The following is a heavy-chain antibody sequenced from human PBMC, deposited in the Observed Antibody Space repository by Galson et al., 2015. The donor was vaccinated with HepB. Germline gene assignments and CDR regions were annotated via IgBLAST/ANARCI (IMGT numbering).Heavy chain of an antibody. CDR3: ARGSTLEIEN. D-gene: IGHD2/OR15-2a*01. Sequence: LRLSCAASGFTFSSYGMHWVRQAPGKGLEWVALIWCDGSNENYADSVKGRFTISRDNSKNTLYLQMNSLRAEDTAVYYCARGSTLEIENWGQGTLVIVSA. CDR2: IWCDGSNE. V-gene: IGHV3-33*01. J-gene: IGHJ4*02. CDR1: GFTFSSYG.